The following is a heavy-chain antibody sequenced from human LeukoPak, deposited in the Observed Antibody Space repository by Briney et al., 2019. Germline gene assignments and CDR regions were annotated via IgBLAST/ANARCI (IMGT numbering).Heavy chain of an antibody. Sequence: ASAKVSCTASGGTFSSYAISWVRQAPGQGLEWMGGIIPIFGTANYAQKFQGRVTITADESTSTAYMELSSLRSEDTAVYYCAQGQWELGGSNARKTYGMDVWGQGTTVTVSS. CDR3: AQGQWELGGSNARKTYGMDV. V-gene: IGHV1-69*13. CDR1: GGTFSSYA. CDR2: IIPIFGTA. D-gene: IGHD1-26*01. J-gene: IGHJ6*02.